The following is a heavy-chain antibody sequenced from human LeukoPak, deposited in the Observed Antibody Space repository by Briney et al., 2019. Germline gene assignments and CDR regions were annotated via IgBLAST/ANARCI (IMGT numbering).Heavy chain of an antibody. D-gene: IGHD2-2*01. Sequence: GGSLRLSCAASGFTFSSYWMHWVRQAPGKGLVWVSSINSDGRSTNYADSVKGRFTISRDNAKNTLYLQMNSLRAEDTAVYYCARSYSQAGSQLQWQVDAFDIWGQGTMVTVSS. CDR3: ARSYSQAGSQLQWQVDAFDI. J-gene: IGHJ3*02. V-gene: IGHV3-74*01. CDR1: GFTFSSYW. CDR2: INSDGRST.